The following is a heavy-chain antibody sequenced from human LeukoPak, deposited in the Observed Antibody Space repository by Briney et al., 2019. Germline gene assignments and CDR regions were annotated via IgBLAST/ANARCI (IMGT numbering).Heavy chain of an antibody. CDR1: GGSVSSGSYY. CDR2: IYYSGST. V-gene: IGHV4-61*01. Sequence: SETLSLTCTVSGGSVSSGSYYWNWIRQPPGKGLEWIGYIYYSGSTNYNPSLKSRVTTSVDTSKNQFSLKLSSVTAADTAVYYCARRTLCCGERFDPWGQGTLVTVSS. J-gene: IGHJ5*02. D-gene: IGHD3-16*01. CDR3: ARRTLCCGERFDP.